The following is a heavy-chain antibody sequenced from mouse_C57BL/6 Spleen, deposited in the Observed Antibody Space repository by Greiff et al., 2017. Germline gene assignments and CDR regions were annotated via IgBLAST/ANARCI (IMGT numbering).Heavy chain of an antibody. J-gene: IGHJ4*01. CDR2: INPNNGGT. V-gene: IGHV1-18*01. CDR1: GYTFTDYN. D-gene: IGHD1-1*01. CDR3: ARECCYPIYYAIDY. Sequence: EVQLQQSGPELVKPGASVKIPCKASGYTFTDYNMDWVKQSHGKSLEWIGDINPNNGGTIYNQKFKGKATLTVDKSSSTAYMELRSLTSEDTAFYYSARECCYPIYYAIDYWGQGTSVTVSS.